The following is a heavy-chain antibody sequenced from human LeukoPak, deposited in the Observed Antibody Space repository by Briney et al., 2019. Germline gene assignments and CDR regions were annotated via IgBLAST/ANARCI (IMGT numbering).Heavy chain of an antibody. V-gene: IGHV4-39*07. CDR2: IYYSGST. Sequence: SETLSLTCTVSGDSISKSNYYWGWIRQPPGKDLECIGTIYYSGSTNYNPSLKSRVTISVDTSKNQFSLRLSSVTAADTAVYYCARVTGYIVEDYFDYWGQGTLVTVSS. J-gene: IGHJ4*02. CDR3: ARVTGYIVEDYFDY. CDR1: GDSISKSNYY. D-gene: IGHD3-22*01.